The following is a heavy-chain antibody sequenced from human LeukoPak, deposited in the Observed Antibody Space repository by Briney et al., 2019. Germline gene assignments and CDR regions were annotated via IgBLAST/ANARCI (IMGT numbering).Heavy chain of an antibody. J-gene: IGHJ4*02. D-gene: IGHD5-24*01. CDR3: AKVRWLQLFDY. V-gene: IGHV3-30*04. Sequence: PGRSLRLSCAASGFTFSSYVMHWVRQAPGKGLEWVAIISYDGSNEYYADSVKGRFTISRDNSKNTLYLQMNSLRPEDTAVYYCAKVRWLQLFDYWGQGTLVTVSS. CDR1: GFTFSSYV. CDR2: ISYDGSNE.